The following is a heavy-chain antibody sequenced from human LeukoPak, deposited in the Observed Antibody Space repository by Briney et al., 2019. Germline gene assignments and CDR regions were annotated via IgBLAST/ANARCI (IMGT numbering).Heavy chain of an antibody. CDR1: GYTFTGYY. CDR3: AREVVPAATYMDA. Sequence: ASVKVSCKASGYTFTGYYMHWVRQAPGQGLEWMGWINPNSGGTNYAQKFQGRVTMTRDTSISTAYMELSRLRSDDTAVYYCAREVVPAATYMDAWGKGTTVTISS. CDR2: INPNSGGT. D-gene: IGHD2-2*01. V-gene: IGHV1-2*02. J-gene: IGHJ6*03.